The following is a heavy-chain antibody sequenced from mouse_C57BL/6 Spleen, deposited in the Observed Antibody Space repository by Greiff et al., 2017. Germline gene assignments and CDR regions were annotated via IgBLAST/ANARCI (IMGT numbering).Heavy chain of an antibody. CDR2: INPNNGGT. D-gene: IGHD2-1*01. Sequence: VQLQQSGPELVKPGASVKISCKASGYTFTDYYMNWVKQSHGKSLEWIGDINPNNGGTSYNQKFKGKDTLTVDKSSSTAYMELRSLTSEDSAVYYCARRGNYLRHWYFDVWGTGTTVTVSS. J-gene: IGHJ1*03. V-gene: IGHV1-26*01. CDR1: GYTFTDYY. CDR3: ARRGNYLRHWYFDV.